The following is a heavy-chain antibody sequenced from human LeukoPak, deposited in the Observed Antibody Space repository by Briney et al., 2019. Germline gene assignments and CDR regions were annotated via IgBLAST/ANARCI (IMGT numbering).Heavy chain of an antibody. J-gene: IGHJ4*02. CDR2: INHSGST. CDR1: GGSLSGYY. V-gene: IGHV4-34*01. D-gene: IGHD1-26*01. Sequence: SETLSLTCAVYGGSLSGYYWSWIRQPPGKGLEWIGEINHSGSTNYNPSLKSRVTISVDTSKNQFSLKLSSVTAADTAVYYCARGWSYSDLGYWGQGTLVTVSS. CDR3: ARGWSYSDLGY.